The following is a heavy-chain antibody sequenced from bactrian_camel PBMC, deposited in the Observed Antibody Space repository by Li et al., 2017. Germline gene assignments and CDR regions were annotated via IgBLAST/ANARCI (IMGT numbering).Heavy chain of an antibody. Sequence: HVQLVESGGGSVQAGGSLRLSCAASGYMICKYGMSWVRQAPGKGLEWVSSIYTGGGSTDYADSVKGRFTFSRDNAKNTLYLQMNSLKTEDTAVYYCATAYWGQGTQVTVS. V-gene: IGHV3-2*01. CDR3: ATAY. CDR2: IYTGGGST. J-gene: IGHJ4*01. CDR1: GYMICKYG.